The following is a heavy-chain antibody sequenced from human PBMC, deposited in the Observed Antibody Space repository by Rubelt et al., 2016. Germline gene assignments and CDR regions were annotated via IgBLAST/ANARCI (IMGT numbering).Heavy chain of an antibody. D-gene: IGHD3-16*01. V-gene: IGHV1-69*04. CDR2: IIPILGIA. CDR3: ARVGSEAYTD. Sequence: QVQLVQSGAEVKKPGSSVKVSCKASGGTFSSYAISWVRQAPGQGLEWMGRIIPILGIANYAQGFQGRVTITADKSTSTAYTELSSLRSEDTAVYYCARVGSEAYTDWGQGTLVTVSS. CDR1: GGTFSSYA. J-gene: IGHJ4*02.